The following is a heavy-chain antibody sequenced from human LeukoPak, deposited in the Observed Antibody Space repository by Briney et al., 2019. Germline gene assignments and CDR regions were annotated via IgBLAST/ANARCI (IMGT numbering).Heavy chain of an antibody. CDR1: GFTFSDYY. V-gene: IGHV3-11*06. D-gene: IGHD1-26*01. J-gene: IGHJ4*02. CDR3: ARFLLGATTLDY. CDR2: ISSSSSYT. Sequence: PGGSLRLSCAASGFTFSDYYMSWIRQAPGMGLEWVSYISSSSSYTNYADSVKGRFTISRDNAKNSLYLQMNSLRAEDTAVYYCARFLLGATTLDYWGQGTLVTVSS.